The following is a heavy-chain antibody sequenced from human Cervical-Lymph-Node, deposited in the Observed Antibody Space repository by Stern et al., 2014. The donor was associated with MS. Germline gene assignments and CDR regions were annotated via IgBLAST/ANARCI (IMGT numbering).Heavy chain of an antibody. D-gene: IGHD3-3*01. CDR3: ARDGFVRGPKGNYYYGMDV. J-gene: IGHJ6*02. V-gene: IGHV1-2*02. Sequence: VQLVESGAEVKKPGASVKVSCKASGYTFTGYYMHWVRQAPGQGLEWMGWINPNSGGTNYAQKFQGRVTMTRDTSISTAYMELSRLRSDDTAVYYCARDGFVRGPKGNYYYGMDVWGQGTTVTVSS. CDR2: INPNSGGT. CDR1: GYTFTGYY.